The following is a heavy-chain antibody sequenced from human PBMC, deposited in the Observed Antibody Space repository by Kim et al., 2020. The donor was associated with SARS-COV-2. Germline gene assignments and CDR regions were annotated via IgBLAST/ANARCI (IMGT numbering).Heavy chain of an antibody. CDR2: ISAYNGNT. CDR3: ARDDGITIFGVVSENFDY. CDR1: GYTFTSYG. V-gene: IGHV1-18*01. D-gene: IGHD3-3*01. J-gene: IGHJ4*02. Sequence: ASVKVSCKASGYTFTSYGISWVRQAPGQGLEWMGWISAYNGNTNYAQKLQGRVTMTTDTSTSTAYMELRSLRSDDTAVYYCARDDGITIFGVVSENFDYWGQGTLVTVSS.